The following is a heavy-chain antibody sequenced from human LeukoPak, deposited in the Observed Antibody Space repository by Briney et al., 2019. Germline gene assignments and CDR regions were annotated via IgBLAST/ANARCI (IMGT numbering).Heavy chain of an antibody. D-gene: IGHD2-21*01. Sequence: SETLSLTCSVSGGSISSNNYYWGWIRQPPGKGLEWIGSIYNSGSTYYNPSLKSRVTVSVDRTKNQFSLKLNSVTAADTAVYYCARHVASYDFDYWGQGTLVTVSS. V-gene: IGHV4-39*01. CDR1: GGSISSNNYY. CDR3: ARHVASYDFDY. J-gene: IGHJ4*02. CDR2: IYNSGST.